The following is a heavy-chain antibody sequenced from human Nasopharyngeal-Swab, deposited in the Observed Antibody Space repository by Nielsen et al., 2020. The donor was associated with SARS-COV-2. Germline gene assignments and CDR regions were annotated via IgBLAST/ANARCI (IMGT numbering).Heavy chain of an antibody. D-gene: IGHD4-23*01. Sequence: SETLSLTCAVYGGSFSGYYWSWIRQPPGKGLEWIGEINHSGSTIYNPSLKSRVTISVDTSKNQFSLKLSSVTAADTAVYYCARGRSEDYGGDRFDYWGQGTLVTVSS. CDR2: INHSGST. CDR1: GGSFSGYY. CDR3: ARGRSEDYGGDRFDY. V-gene: IGHV4-34*01. J-gene: IGHJ4*02.